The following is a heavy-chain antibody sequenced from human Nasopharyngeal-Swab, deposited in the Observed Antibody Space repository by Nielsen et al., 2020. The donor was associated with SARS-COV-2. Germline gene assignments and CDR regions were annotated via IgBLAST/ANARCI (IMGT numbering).Heavy chain of an antibody. D-gene: IGHD1-26*01. CDR2: ISYDGSNK. CDR3: ARPYSGSYYGAFDI. V-gene: IGHV3-30-3*01. CDR1: GFTFSSYA. J-gene: IGHJ3*02. Sequence: GGSLRLSCAASGFTFSSYAMHWVRQAPGKGLEWVAVISYDGSNKYYADSVKGRFTISRDNSKNPLYLQMNSLRAEDTAVYYCARPYSGSYYGAFDIWGQGTMVTVSS.